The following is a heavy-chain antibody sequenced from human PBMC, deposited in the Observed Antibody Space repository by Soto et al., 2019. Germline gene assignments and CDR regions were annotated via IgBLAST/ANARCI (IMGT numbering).Heavy chain of an antibody. J-gene: IGHJ6*02. CDR1: GFTFDDYA. D-gene: IGHD6-19*01. V-gene: IGHV3-9*01. CDR3: AKDKGSGWLYYYGMDV. Sequence: EVQLVESGGGLVQPGRSLRLSCAASGFTFDDYAMHWVRQAPGKGLEWVSGISWNSGSIGYADSVKGRFTISRDNAKNSLYLQMNSLRAEDTALYYCAKDKGSGWLYYYGMDVWGQGTTVTVSS. CDR2: ISWNSGSI.